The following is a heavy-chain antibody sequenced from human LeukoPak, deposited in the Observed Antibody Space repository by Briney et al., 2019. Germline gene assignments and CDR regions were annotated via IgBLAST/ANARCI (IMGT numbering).Heavy chain of an antibody. Sequence: ASVKVSCKASGHTFTGYYMLWVRRAPGQGLEWMGWINPNSGGTNYAQKFQGRVTMTRDTSISTAYMELSRLRSDDTAVYYCASPVDTAIRDYYYYGMDVWGQGTTVTVSS. CDR3: ASPVDTAIRDYYYYGMDV. V-gene: IGHV1-2*02. CDR1: GHTFTGYY. CDR2: INPNSGGT. J-gene: IGHJ6*02. D-gene: IGHD5-18*01.